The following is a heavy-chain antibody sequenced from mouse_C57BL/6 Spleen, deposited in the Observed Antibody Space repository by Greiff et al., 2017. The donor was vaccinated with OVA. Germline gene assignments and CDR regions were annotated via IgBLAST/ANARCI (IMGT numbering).Heavy chain of an antibody. CDR2: IDPSDSYT. J-gene: IGHJ2*01. V-gene: IGHV1-59*01. CDR3: ANYYGSSTTGNYFDY. D-gene: IGHD1-1*01. Sequence: VQLQQPGAELVRPGTSVKLSCKASGYTFTSYWMHWVKQRPGQGLEWIGVIDPSDSYTNYNQKFKGKATLTVDTSSSTAYMQLSSLTSEDSAVYYCANYYGSSTTGNYFDYWGQGTTLTVSS. CDR1: GYTFTSYW.